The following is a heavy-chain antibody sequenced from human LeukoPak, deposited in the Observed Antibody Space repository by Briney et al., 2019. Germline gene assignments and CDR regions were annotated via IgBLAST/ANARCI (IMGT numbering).Heavy chain of an antibody. Sequence: GTSVKDFCKASGFTFTSSVVQWVRQARGQRLEWIGWIAVGSGNTNYAQKFQERVTITRDMSTSTAYMELSSLRFEDTAVYYCAADRAGSYLRFVYWGQGTPVTVSS. CDR1: GFTFTSSV. CDR2: IAVGSGNT. J-gene: IGHJ4*02. V-gene: IGHV1-58*01. CDR3: AADRAGSYLRFVY. D-gene: IGHD3-10*01.